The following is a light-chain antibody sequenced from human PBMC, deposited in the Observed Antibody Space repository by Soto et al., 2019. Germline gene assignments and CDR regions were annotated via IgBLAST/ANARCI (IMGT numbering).Light chain of an antibody. V-gene: IGKV3-15*01. J-gene: IGKJ1*01. CDR3: QQYNGWLGT. CDR1: QSVKTN. CDR2: DAS. Sequence: EIVMTQSPATLYLSPWERATLSCSASQSVKTNLACYQQKPGQAPRILIYDASTRATGIPARFNGAGSGTQFTLTFYSLQSEDSAVYYCQQYNGWLGTFGQGNNVE.